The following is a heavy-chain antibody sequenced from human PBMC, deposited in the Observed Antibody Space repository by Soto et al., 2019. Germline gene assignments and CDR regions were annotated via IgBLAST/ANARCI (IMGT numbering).Heavy chain of an antibody. J-gene: IGHJ3*01. CDR1: GGSFGSSA. CDR3: ARLRRDWGDAFDL. CDR2: IIPVFDKA. D-gene: IGHD3-16*01. Sequence: QVQLVQSGADVKKPGSSVKVSCKTSGGSFGSSAISWVRQAPAQGLEWMGEIIPVFDKANYAQNFQCRLTITADELTGTVFMELSSLRSEDTAVYFCARLRRDWGDAFDLWGLGTFVTVSS. V-gene: IGHV1-69*01.